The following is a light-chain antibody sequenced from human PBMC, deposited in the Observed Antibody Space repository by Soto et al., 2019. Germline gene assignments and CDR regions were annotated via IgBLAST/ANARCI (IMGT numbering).Light chain of an antibody. V-gene: IGKV3-20*01. CDR1: QSVSSSY. J-gene: IGKJ5*01. CDR2: GAS. CDR3: QQYDGSPIT. Sequence: EIVLTQSPGTLSLSPGERATLSCRASQSVSSSYLAWYQQKPGQAPSLLIYGASRRATGIPDRFSGSGSGTDFTLTISRLEPEDFAVYYCQQYDGSPITFGQGTRLEI.